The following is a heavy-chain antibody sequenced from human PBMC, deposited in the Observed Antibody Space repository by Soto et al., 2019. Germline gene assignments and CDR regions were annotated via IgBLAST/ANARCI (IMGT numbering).Heavy chain of an antibody. CDR2: ISYDGSNK. CDR3: ARAQYYDSSGYYYGAFDT. Sequence: QVQLVESGGGVVQPGRSLRLSCAASGFTFSTYAIHWVRQAPGKGLEWVAVISYDGSNKYYADSVKGRFTISRDNSKNTLYLQMNSLRAEDTAVYYCARAQYYDSSGYYYGAFDTWGQGTMVTVSS. D-gene: IGHD3-22*01. V-gene: IGHV3-30-3*01. J-gene: IGHJ3*02. CDR1: GFTFSTYA.